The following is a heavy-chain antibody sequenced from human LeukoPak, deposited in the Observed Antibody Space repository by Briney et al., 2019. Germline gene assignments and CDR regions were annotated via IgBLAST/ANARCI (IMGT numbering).Heavy chain of an antibody. CDR2: IKQDGSEK. CDR1: RFTFSTYW. V-gene: IGHV3-7*03. CDR3: AKGTNHYDGSGYSSYFDY. J-gene: IGHJ4*02. Sequence: GGSLRLSCAASRFTFSTYWMSWVRQAPGKGLEWVANIKQDGSEKYYVDSVKGRFTISRDNAKNSLYLQMNSLRAEDTAIYYCAKGTNHYDGSGYSSYFDYWGQGTLVTVSS. D-gene: IGHD3-22*01.